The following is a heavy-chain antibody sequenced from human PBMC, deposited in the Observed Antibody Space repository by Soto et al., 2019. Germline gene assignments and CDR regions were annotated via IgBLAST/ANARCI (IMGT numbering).Heavy chain of an antibody. D-gene: IGHD6-19*01. CDR3: AKGISSGWQEDYYYYYAMDV. CDR1: GFTFNSYG. V-gene: IGHV3-30*18. Sequence: GGSLRLSCAASGFTFNSYGMHWVRQAPGKGLEWVAVISYDGSNKYYADSVKGRFTISRDNSKNTLYLQMNSLRAEDTAVYYCAKGISSGWQEDYYYYYAMDVWGQGTTVTGSS. CDR2: ISYDGSNK. J-gene: IGHJ6*02.